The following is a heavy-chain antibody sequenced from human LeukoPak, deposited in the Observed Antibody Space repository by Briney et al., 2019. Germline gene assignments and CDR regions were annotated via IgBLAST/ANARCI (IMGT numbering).Heavy chain of an antibody. CDR2: INSDGSST. CDR1: GFIFSSYW. Sequence: TGGSLRLSCAASGFIFSSYWMHWVRQAPGKGLVWVSRINSDGSSTSYADSVKGRFTISRDNAKNTLYLQMNSLRAEDTAVSYCAREGARFDDAFDIWGQGTMVTASS. D-gene: IGHD3-10*01. J-gene: IGHJ3*02. V-gene: IGHV3-74*01. CDR3: AREGARFDDAFDI.